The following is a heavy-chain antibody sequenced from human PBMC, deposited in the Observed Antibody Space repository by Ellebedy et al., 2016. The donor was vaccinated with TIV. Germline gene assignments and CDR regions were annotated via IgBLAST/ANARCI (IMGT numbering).Heavy chain of an antibody. Sequence: GESLKISCAASGFTFSRFWMAWIRQAPGKGLEYVAHMKYDGIEKYHADSVKGRFTISRNNARNLVYLQMNNLRVDDTAMYYCARDTVEVPAGDAFDLWGQGTMVTVSS. D-gene: IGHD2-2*01. J-gene: IGHJ3*01. CDR2: MKYDGIEK. CDR3: ARDTVEVPAGDAFDL. CDR1: GFTFSRFW. V-gene: IGHV3-7*04.